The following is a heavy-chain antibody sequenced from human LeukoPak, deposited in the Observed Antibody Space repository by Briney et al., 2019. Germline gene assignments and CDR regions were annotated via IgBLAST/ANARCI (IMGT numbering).Heavy chain of an antibody. CDR1: GFMFDDYA. CDR3: AKRRSSTTGSPFDC. D-gene: IGHD2-2*01. Sequence: GRSLRLSCAASGFMFDDYAMHWVRQVPGKGLEWVSGISWNSGSTGYADSVKGRFTISRDNAKNSLYLQMNSLRAEDTALYYCAKRRSSTTGSPFDCWGQGTLVAVSS. CDR2: ISWNSGST. J-gene: IGHJ4*02. V-gene: IGHV3-9*01.